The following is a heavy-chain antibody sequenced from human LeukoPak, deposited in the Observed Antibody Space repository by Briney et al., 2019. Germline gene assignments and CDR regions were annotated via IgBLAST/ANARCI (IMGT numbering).Heavy chain of an antibody. V-gene: IGHV3-53*01. CDR3: AREAVSYYYYYYMDV. CDR1: GFTVSSNY. Sequence: GGSLRLSCAASGFTVSSNYMSWVRQAPGKGLEWVSVIYSGGSTYYADSVKGRFTISRDNSKNSLYLQMNSLRAEDTALYYCAREAVSYYYYYYMDVWGKGTTVTVSS. D-gene: IGHD4-23*01. J-gene: IGHJ6*03. CDR2: IYSGGST.